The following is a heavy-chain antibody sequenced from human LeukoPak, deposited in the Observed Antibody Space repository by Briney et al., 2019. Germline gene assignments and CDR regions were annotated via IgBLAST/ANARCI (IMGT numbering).Heavy chain of an antibody. Sequence: GASLKISCKGSGSRFTSYWIGWVRQMPGKGLEWMGIIYPGDSDTRYSPSFQGQVTISADKSISTAYLQWSSLKASDTAMYYCARPYYGSGKGWFDPWGQGTLVTVSS. V-gene: IGHV5-51*01. J-gene: IGHJ5*02. CDR3: ARPYYGSGKGWFDP. CDR2: IYPGDSDT. CDR1: GSRFTSYW. D-gene: IGHD3-10*01.